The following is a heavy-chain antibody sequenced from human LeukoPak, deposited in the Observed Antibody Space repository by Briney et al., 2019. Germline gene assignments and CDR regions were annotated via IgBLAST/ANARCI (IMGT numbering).Heavy chain of an antibody. Sequence: PGGSLRLSCVASGFTFSSYGMHWVRQAPGKGLEWVAVISYDGSNKYYADSVKGRFTISRDNSKNTLYLQMNSLRAEDTAVYYCTKDLPFDYWGQGTLVTVSS. CDR3: TKDLPFDY. CDR1: GFTFSSYG. J-gene: IGHJ4*02. CDR2: ISYDGSNK. V-gene: IGHV3-30*18.